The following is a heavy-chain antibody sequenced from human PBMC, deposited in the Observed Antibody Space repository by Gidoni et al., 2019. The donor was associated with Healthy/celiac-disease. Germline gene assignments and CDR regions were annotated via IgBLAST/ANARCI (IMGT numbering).Heavy chain of an antibody. J-gene: IGHJ6*02. CDR1: GFTFSDYY. D-gene: IGHD5-18*01. Sequence: QVQLVESGGDVVKPGGSLRRSCAASGFTFSDYYMSCIRQAPGKGLEWVAYISSSGSTIYYADSVKGRFTISRDNAKNSLYLQMNSLSAEDTAVYYCARDRRIQLWFRYGMDVWGQGTTVTVSS. V-gene: IGHV3-11*01. CDR3: ARDRRIQLWFRYGMDV. CDR2: ISSSGSTI.